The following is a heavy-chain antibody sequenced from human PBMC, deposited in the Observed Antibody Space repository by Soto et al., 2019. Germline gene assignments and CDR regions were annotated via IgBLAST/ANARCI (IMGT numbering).Heavy chain of an antibody. D-gene: IGHD1-26*01. CDR1: GGSISSYY. CDR3: ARENIVHSGSYYYYYGMDV. J-gene: IGHJ6*02. V-gene: IGHV4-4*07. Sequence: SETLSLTCTVSGGSISSYYWSWIRQPAGKGLEWIGRIYTSGSTNYNPSLKSRVTISVDTSKNQFSLKLSSVTAADTAVYYCARENIVHSGSYYYYYGMDVWGQGTTVTVSS. CDR2: IYTSGST.